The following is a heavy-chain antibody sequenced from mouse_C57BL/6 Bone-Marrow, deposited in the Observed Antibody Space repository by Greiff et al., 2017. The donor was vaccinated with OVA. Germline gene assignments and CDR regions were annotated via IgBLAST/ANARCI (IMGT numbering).Heavy chain of an antibody. CDR1: GYSITSGYY. J-gene: IGHJ3*01. V-gene: IGHV3-6*01. D-gene: IGHD2-3*01. CDR3: ARDQGGYYEAY. Sequence: EVQLQESGPGLVKPSQSLSLTCSVTGYSITSGYYWNWIRQFPGNKLEWMGYISYDGSNNYNPSLKNRISITRDTSKNQFFLKLNSVTTEDTATYYCARDQGGYYEAYWGQGTLVTVSA. CDR2: ISYDGSN.